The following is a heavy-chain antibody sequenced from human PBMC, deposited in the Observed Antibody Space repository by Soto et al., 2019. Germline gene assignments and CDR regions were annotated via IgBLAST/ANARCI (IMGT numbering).Heavy chain of an antibody. CDR1: GFTFSSYE. D-gene: IGHD3-22*01. CDR3: AKVLGYDSKYTYWYFDL. J-gene: IGHJ2*01. CDR2: ISSSGSTI. V-gene: IGHV3-48*03. Sequence: GGSLRLSCAASGFTFSSYEMNWVRQAPGKGLEWVSYISSSGSTIYYADSVKGRFTISRDNSKNTLYLQMNSLRAEDTAVYYCAKVLGYDSKYTYWYFDLWGRGTLVTVSS.